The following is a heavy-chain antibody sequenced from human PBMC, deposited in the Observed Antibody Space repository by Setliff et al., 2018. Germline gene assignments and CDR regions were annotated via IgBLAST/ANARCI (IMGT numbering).Heavy chain of an antibody. J-gene: IGHJ4*02. D-gene: IGHD5-12*01. CDR2: IYPSNSNI. V-gene: IGHV5-51*01. Sequence: LKISCKASGYGFTDYWIAWVRQMPGKGLEWMGIIYPSNSNIKYSPSFEAQITFSVDKSITTAYLQWSSLKASDTAIYYCARHRVGNSGYAIPILDFWGQGARVTSPQ. CDR3: ARHRVGNSGYAIPILDF. CDR1: GYGFTDYW.